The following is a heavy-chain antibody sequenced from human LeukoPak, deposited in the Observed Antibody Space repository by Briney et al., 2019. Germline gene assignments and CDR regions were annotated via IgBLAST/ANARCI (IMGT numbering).Heavy chain of an antibody. J-gene: IGHJ4*02. V-gene: IGHV3-23*01. CDR3: AKASTVLKPIDS. D-gene: IGHD1-14*01. CDR2: ISPIGSRT. CDR1: GFTFITYA. Sequence: PGGSLSLYCAASGFTFITYAMNWVRQAPGKGLEWVSAISPIGSRTYYADSVKGRFTISRDNSKNTLYLQMNSLRAGDTAIYYCAKASTVLKPIDSWGQGTLATVSS.